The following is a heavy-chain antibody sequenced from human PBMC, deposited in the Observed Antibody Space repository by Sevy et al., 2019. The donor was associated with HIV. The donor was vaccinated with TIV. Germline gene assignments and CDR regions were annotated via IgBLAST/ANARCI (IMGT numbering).Heavy chain of an antibody. Sequence: GGSLRLSCAASGFTFNTYWMTWVRQAPGKGLEWAANINQDASEIHYVDSVKGRFTISRDKAKNSLCLQMNSLRVEDTSVYYCARALYSSDSNWGQGTLVSVSS. D-gene: IGHD2-15*01. V-gene: IGHV3-7*01. CDR1: GFTFNTYW. CDR3: ARALYSSDSN. J-gene: IGHJ4*02. CDR2: INQDASEI.